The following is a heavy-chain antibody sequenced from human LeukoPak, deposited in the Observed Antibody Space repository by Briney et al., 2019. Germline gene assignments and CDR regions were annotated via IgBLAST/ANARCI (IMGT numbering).Heavy chain of an antibody. CDR1: GYTFTGYY. J-gene: IGHJ4*02. Sequence: ASVKVSCKASGYTFTGYYMHWVRQAPGQGLEWMGWINPNSGGTNYAQKFQGRVTMTRDTSISTAYMELNRLRSDDAAVYYCARDRDYGSGIFDYWGQGTLVTVSS. CDR2: INPNSGGT. V-gene: IGHV1-2*02. CDR3: ARDRDYGSGIFDY. D-gene: IGHD3-10*01.